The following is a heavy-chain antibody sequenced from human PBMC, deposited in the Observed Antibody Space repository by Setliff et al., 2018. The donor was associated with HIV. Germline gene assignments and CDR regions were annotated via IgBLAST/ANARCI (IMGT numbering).Heavy chain of an antibody. CDR1: GYTFTSYD. J-gene: IGHJ6*02. Sequence: ASVKVSCKASGYTFTSYDINWVRQATGQGLEWMAWINPNSGNIDYAQKFQGRVTMTKNTPISTAYLELSSLRSEDTAVYYCARGSFFGDYGNYYYYALDVWGQGTTVTVSS. D-gene: IGHD4-17*01. V-gene: IGHV1-8*01. CDR2: INPNSGNI. CDR3: ARGSFFGDYGNYYYYALDV.